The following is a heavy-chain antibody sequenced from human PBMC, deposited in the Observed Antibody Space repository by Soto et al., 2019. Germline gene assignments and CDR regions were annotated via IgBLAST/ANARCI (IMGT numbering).Heavy chain of an antibody. J-gene: IGHJ4*02. CDR2: INGGSGNT. D-gene: IGHD3-10*01. CDR3: ARVPPWGNSAGDYYIQHYDS. V-gene: IGHV1-3*01. CDR1: GFTFTSYA. Sequence: ASVKVSCKSSGFTFTSYAIHWLRQAPGQRPQWMGWINGGSGNTKYSQDFQGRVTFTRDTFATTAYLEPSSLRSEDTAVYYCARVPPWGNSAGDYYIQHYDSWGQGTPVTVSS.